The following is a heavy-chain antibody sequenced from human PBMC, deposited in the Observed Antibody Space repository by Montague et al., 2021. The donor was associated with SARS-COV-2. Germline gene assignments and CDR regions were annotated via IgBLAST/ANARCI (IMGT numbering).Heavy chain of an antibody. Sequence: SETLSLTCTVSGGSISSYYWSWIRQPPGKGLECIGNIYYSGSTNYNPSPKSRVTITVDTSKNQFSLNLSSVTAADTAVYYCAGDSRSDCDWLCPDSGSYYYYMDVWGSGTRVTVSS. CDR2: IYYSGST. D-gene: IGHD3-9*01. CDR3: AGDSRSDCDWLCPDSGSYYYYMDV. J-gene: IGHJ6*03. V-gene: IGHV4-59*01. CDR1: GGSISSYY.